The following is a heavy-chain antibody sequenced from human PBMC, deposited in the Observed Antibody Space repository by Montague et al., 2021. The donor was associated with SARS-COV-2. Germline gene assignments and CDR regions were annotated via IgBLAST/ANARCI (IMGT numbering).Heavy chain of an antibody. CDR1: GFSLNTNGMG. V-gene: IGHV2-5*02. CDR3: ARYTSRMYGSFDV. D-gene: IGHD3-16*02. CDR2: IYWDDDK. Sequence: PALVKPTQTLTLTCNVSGFSLNTNGMGVGWIRQPPGEAPAWLALIYWDDDKRYSPSLKTRLTITKDTSRNQVVLTMTNVDPGDTGTYFCARYTSRMYGSFDVWGQGALVSVSS. J-gene: IGHJ4*02.